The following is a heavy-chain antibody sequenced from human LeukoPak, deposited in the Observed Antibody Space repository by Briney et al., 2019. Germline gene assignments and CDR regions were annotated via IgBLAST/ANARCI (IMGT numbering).Heavy chain of an antibody. J-gene: IGHJ4*02. CDR2: INHSGST. CDR1: GGSFSGYY. CDR3: ARDQGYYFDF. V-gene: IGHV4-34*01. Sequence: SETLSLTCAVYGGSFSGYYWSWIRQPPGKGLEWIGEINHSGSTNYNPSLKSRVTISVDTSKNQFSLKLSSVTAADTAVYYCARDQGYYFDFWGQGTLVTVSS.